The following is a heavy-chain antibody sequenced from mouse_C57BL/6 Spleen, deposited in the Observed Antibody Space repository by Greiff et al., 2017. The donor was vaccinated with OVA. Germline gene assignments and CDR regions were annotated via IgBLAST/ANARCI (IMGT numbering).Heavy chain of an antibody. Sequence: VKLQESGPGLVQPSQSLSITCTVSGFSLTSYGVHWVRQSPGKGLEWLGVIWSGGSTAYNAAFISRLSISKDNSKSQVFFKMNSVQADDTAIYYCARRGNYGAMDYWGQGTSVTVSS. V-gene: IGHV2-2*01. J-gene: IGHJ4*01. D-gene: IGHD2-1*01. CDR2: IWSGGST. CDR3: ARRGNYGAMDY. CDR1: GFSLTSYG.